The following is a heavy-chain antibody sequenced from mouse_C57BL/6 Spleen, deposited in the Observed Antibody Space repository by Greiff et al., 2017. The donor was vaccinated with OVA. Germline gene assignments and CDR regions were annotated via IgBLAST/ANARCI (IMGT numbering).Heavy chain of an antibody. CDR1: GFTFSSYA. V-gene: IGHV5-9-1*02. D-gene: IGHD1-1*01. J-gene: IGHJ3*01. CDR2: ISSGGDYI. CDR3: TRATVVDPFGAY. Sequence: DVMLVESGEGLVKPGGSLKLSCAASGFTFSSYAMSWVRQTPEKRLEWVAYISSGGDYIYYADTVKGRFTISRDNARNTLYLQMSSLKSEDTAMYDCTRATVVDPFGAYWGQGTLVTVSA.